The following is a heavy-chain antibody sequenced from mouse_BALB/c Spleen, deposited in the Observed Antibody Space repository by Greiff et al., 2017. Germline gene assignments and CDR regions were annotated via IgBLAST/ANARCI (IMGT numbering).Heavy chain of an antibody. Sequence: QVQLQQPGAELVKPGASVKMSCKASGYTFTSYNMHWVKQTPGQGLEWIGAIYPGNGDTSYNQKFKGKATLTADKSSSTAYMQLSSLTSEDSAVYYCASPLYYGNYVYAMDYWGQGTSVTVSS. CDR1: GYTFTSYN. CDR2: IYPGNGDT. CDR3: ASPLYYGNYVYAMDY. J-gene: IGHJ4*01. V-gene: IGHV1-12*01. D-gene: IGHD2-1*01.